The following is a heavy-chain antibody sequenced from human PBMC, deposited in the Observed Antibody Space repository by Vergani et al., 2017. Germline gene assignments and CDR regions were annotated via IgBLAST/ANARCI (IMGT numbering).Heavy chain of an antibody. CDR1: GFTFDGYA. V-gene: IGHV3-9*01. Sequence: EVQLVESGGGLVQPGRSLRLSCAASGFTFDGYAMHWVRQAPGKGLEWVSGISWNSGSIGYADTVKGRFTISRDNAKNSLYLQMNSLRAEDTALYYCAKGEHPLYYYYGMDVWGQGTTVTVSS. J-gene: IGHJ6*02. D-gene: IGHD1/OR15-1a*01. CDR2: ISWNSGSI. CDR3: AKGEHPLYYYYGMDV.